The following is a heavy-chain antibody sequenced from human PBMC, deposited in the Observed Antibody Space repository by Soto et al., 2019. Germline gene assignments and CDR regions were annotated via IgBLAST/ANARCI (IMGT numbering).Heavy chain of an antibody. CDR2: ITGGGRSP. D-gene: IGHD1-26*01. Sequence: EVQLVESGGGLVQPGGSLRLSCAASGFTFSTYSMKWVRQAPGKGLEWISYITGGGRSPQYADSVKGRFTNSRDNANNLLYLQMNSLRAEDTAVYYCAIFYHELGAWGQGTLVTVSS. CDR3: AIFYHELGA. CDR1: GFTFSTYS. V-gene: IGHV3-48*01. J-gene: IGHJ5*02.